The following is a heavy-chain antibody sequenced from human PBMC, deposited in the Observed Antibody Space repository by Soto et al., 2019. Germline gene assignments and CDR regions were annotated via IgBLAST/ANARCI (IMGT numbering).Heavy chain of an antibody. CDR1: GFTFSSYA. CDR3: VKEAGYSYGYDGMDV. CDR2: ISGSGIST. V-gene: IGHV3-23*01. Sequence: EVQLLESGGGLVQPGGSLGLSCAASGFTFSSYAMSWVRQAPGKGLEWVSAISGSGISTYYADSVKGRFTISRDNSKNTLYLQMNSLRTEDTAVYYCVKEAGYSYGYDGMDVWGQGTTVTVSS. J-gene: IGHJ6*02. D-gene: IGHD5-18*01.